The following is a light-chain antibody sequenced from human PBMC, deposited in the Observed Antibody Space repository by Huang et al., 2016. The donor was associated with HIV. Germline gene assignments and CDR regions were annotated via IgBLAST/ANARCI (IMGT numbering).Light chain of an antibody. V-gene: IGKV1-12*01. CDR3: QQANSFPRT. J-gene: IGKJ1*01. CDR1: QGISSW. CDR2: AAS. Sequence: DIQMTQSPSSVSAFVGDTVTITCRASQGISSWLAWYQKKPGKAPNLLIYAASSLQIDVPSRFSGSGSGTNFTLTISSLQPEDFATYYCQQANSFPRTFGQGTKVEIK.